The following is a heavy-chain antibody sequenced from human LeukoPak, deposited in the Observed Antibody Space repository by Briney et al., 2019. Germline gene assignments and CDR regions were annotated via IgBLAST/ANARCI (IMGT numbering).Heavy chain of an antibody. CDR2: IIPIFGTA. D-gene: IGHD3-10*01. CDR1: GGTFSSYA. J-gene: IGHJ3*02. V-gene: IGHV1-69*13. CDR3: ARDGTYYYGSGTPGAFDI. Sequence: ASVKVSCKASGGTFSSYAISWVRQAPGQGLEWMEGIIPIFGTANYAQKFQGRVTITADESTSTAYMELSSLRSEDTAVYYCARDGTYYYGSGTPGAFDIWGQGTMVTVSS.